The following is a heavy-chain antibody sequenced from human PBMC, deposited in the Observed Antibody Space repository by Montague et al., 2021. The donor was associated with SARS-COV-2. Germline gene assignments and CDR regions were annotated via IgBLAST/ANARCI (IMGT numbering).Heavy chain of an antibody. CDR3: ARHRKDYDILTGYSTSFYYDRDV. V-gene: IGHV4-59*08. Sequence: SETLSLTCTVSGGSNSRYYWSWIRQPPGKGLEWIGYVSDSGSDYXPSLKSRVSISVDTSKKLLSLSLSSVTAADTAIYYCARHRKDYDILTGYSTSFYYDRDVWGQGTTVTVSS. J-gene: IGHJ6*02. CDR1: GGSNSRYY. D-gene: IGHD3-9*01. CDR2: VSDSGS.